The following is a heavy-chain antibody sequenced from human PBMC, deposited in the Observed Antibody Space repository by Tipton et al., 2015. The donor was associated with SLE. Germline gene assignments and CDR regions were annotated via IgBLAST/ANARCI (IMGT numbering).Heavy chain of an antibody. CDR3: ARESARGYYAMDV. CDR2: ISSSSSPI. J-gene: IGHJ6*02. D-gene: IGHD3-3*01. Sequence: SLRLSCAASGFTFSSYSMNWVRRAPGKGLEWVSYISSSSSPIYYADSVKGRFTISRDNAKNSLYLQMNSLRAEDTAVYYCARESARGYYAMDVWGQGTTVTVSS. V-gene: IGHV3-48*01. CDR1: GFTFSSYS.